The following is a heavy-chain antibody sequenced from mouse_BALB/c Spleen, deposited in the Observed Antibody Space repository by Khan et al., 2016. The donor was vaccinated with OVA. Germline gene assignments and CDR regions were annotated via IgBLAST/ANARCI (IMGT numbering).Heavy chain of an antibody. J-gene: IGHJ3*01. Sequence: EVQLVETGGGLVQPGGSLKLSCAASGFDFSRYWMSWVRQAPGKGLEWIGEINPDSSTINYTPSLKDKFIISRDNAKNTLYLQMSKVRSEDTALYYCARPYRYDGRAWFAYWGQGTLVTVSA. CDR2: INPDSSTI. D-gene: IGHD2-14*01. CDR3: ARPYRYDGRAWFAY. CDR1: GFDFSRYW. V-gene: IGHV4-1*02.